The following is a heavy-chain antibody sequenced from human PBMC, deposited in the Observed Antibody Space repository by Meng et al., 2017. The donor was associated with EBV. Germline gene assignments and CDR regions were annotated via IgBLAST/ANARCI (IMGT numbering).Heavy chain of an antibody. CDR3: ARSSPVRFGELSN. J-gene: IGHJ4*02. CDR2: IYYSGST. CDR1: GGSISSSSYY. Sequence: QLQLQESGPGLGKPSETLSLTCTVSGGSISSSSYYWGWIRQPPGKGLEWIGSIYYSGSTYYNPSLKSRVTISVDTSKNQFSLKLSSVTAADTAVYYCARSSPVRFGELSNWGQGTLVTVAS. V-gene: IGHV4-39*07. D-gene: IGHD3-10*01.